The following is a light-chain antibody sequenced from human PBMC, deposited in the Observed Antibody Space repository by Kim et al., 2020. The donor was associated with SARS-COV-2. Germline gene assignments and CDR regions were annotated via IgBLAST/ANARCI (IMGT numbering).Light chain of an antibody. J-gene: IGKJ4*01. CDR3: QQHNGY. V-gene: IGKV1-5*01. CDR1: QSITSG. Sequence: PLSSSVGYTVSITCRASQSITSGLAWYQPKPGKAPTLLIYAVSSLDSGVPSRFSGSGSGTQFTLTISSLQPDDFATYYCQQHNGYFGGGTKVDIK. CDR2: AVS.